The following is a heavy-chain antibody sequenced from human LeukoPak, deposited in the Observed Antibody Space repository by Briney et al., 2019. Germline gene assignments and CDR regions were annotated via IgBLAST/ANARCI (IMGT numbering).Heavy chain of an antibody. CDR1: GYIFTSYG. CDR2: ISPYNHNT. D-gene: IGHD2-21*02. Sequence: ASVKVSCKASGYIFTSYGISWVRQAPGQGLVWMGWISPYNHNTNYAQKLQGRLTMNTDTSTNTAYMELRSLSSDDTAMYYCARSSGAYSRADCGYHFDYWGQGTLVTVSS. J-gene: IGHJ4*02. CDR3: ARSSGAYSRADCGYHFDY. V-gene: IGHV1-18*01.